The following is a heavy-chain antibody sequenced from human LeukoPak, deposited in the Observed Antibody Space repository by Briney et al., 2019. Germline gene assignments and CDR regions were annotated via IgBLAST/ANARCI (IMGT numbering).Heavy chain of an antibody. CDR3: ARRRSSGWYYFDY. CDR1: GGSFSGYY. CDR2: IDHSGST. J-gene: IGHJ4*02. V-gene: IGHV4-34*01. Sequence: SETLSLTCAVYGGSFSGYYWSWIRQPPGKGLEWIGEIDHSGSTNYNPSLKSRVALSVGTSKNQLSLKLSSVTSADTAVYYCARRRSSGWYYFDYWGQGTLVPVSS. D-gene: IGHD6-19*01.